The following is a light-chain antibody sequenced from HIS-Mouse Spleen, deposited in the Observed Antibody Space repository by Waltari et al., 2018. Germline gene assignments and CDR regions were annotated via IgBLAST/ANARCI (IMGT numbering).Light chain of an antibody. CDR1: SSDVGGYNY. CDR3: QSYDSSNHWV. CDR2: DVS. V-gene: IGLV2-14*03. Sequence: QSALTQPASVSGSPGQSITISCTGTSSDVGGYNYVSWYQQHPGKAPKLMIYDVSNRPSGVSNRFSGSIDSSSNSASLTISGLKTEDEADYYCQSYDSSNHWVFGGGTKLTVL. J-gene: IGLJ3*02.